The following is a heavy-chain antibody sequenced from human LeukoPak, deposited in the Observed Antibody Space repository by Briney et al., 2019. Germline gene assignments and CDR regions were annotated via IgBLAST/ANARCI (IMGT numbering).Heavy chain of an antibody. J-gene: IGHJ6*02. V-gene: IGHV4-59*01. CDR3: ARGETAAGRSYYYYGMDV. CDR1: GGSISSYY. CDR2: IYYSGST. Sequence: PSETLSLTCTVSGGSISSYYWSWIRQPPGKGLEWIGYIYYSGSTNYNPSLKSRVTISVDTSKNQFSLKLSSVTAADTAVYYCARGETAAGRSYYYYGMDVWGQGTTVTVSS. D-gene: IGHD6-13*01.